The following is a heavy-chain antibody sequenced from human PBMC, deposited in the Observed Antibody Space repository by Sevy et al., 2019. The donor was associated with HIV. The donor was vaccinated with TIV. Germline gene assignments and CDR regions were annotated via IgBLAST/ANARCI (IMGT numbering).Heavy chain of an antibody. CDR2: ISSSSGTI. D-gene: IGHD2-21*01. Sequence: GGSLRLSCAASGFTFSAYSMNWVRQAPGKGLEWVSYISSSSGTIYYADSLKGQFTISRDNAKSSLYLKMNGLRAEDTAVYYCARAGGDCYSKNECWFVSWGQGTLVTVSS. CDR3: ARAGGDCYSKNECWFVS. V-gene: IGHV3-48*01. CDR1: GFTFSAYS. J-gene: IGHJ5*01.